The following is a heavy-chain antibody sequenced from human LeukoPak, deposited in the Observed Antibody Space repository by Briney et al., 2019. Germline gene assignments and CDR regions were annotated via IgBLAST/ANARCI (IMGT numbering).Heavy chain of an antibody. J-gene: IGHJ6*04. V-gene: IGHV1-69*13. CDR2: IIPVFGTT. D-gene: IGHD2/OR15-2a*01. CDR1: GGTFSSYG. CDR3: ARDRRYTEYYGMDV. Sequence: SVKVSCKASGGTFSSYGITWIRQAPGQGLEWMGEIIPVFGTTNYAQNFQGRVTITADESTTTAYMELSSLRSEDTAVYYCARDRRYTEYYGMDVWGKGTTVTVPS.